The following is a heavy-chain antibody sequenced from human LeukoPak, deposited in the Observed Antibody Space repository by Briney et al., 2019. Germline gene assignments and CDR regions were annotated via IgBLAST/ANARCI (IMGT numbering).Heavy chain of an antibody. D-gene: IGHD3-10*01. V-gene: IGHV4-59*08. CDR1: GGSISSYY. CDR3: ARQRAPTFGWFDP. Sequence: SETLSLTCTVSGGSISSYYWSWIRQPPGKGLEWIGYTYYSGSTNYNPSLKSRVTISVDTSKNQFSLKLSSVTAADTAVYYCARQRAPTFGWFDPWGQGTLVTVSS. J-gene: IGHJ5*02. CDR2: TYYSGST.